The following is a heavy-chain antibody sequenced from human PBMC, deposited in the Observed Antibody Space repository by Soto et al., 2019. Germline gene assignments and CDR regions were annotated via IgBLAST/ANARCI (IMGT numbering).Heavy chain of an antibody. J-gene: IGHJ3*02. Sequence: SVKVSCKASGGTFSSYAISWVRQAPGQGLEWVGGIIPIFGTANYAQKFQGRVTITADESTSTAYMELSSLRSEDTAVYYCARDLRYYYDSSGYYPTVAFDIWGQGTMVTVSS. V-gene: IGHV1-69*13. CDR2: IIPIFGTA. CDR1: GGTFSSYA. D-gene: IGHD3-22*01. CDR3: ARDLRYYYDSSGYYPTVAFDI.